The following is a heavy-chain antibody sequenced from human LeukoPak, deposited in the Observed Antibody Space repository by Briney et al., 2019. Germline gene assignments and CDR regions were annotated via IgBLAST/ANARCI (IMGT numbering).Heavy chain of an antibody. Sequence: ASVKVSCKASGYTFTDYYIHWVRQAPGQGLEWMGWIDPNSGGTNYAQKFQGRVTMTRDTSISSAYMDLSRLRYDDTAVYYCARQKAAAGHFDYWAREPWSPSPQ. CDR1: GYTFTDYY. CDR2: IDPNSGGT. J-gene: IGHJ4*02. V-gene: IGHV1-2*02. D-gene: IGHD6-13*01. CDR3: ARQKAAAGHFDY.